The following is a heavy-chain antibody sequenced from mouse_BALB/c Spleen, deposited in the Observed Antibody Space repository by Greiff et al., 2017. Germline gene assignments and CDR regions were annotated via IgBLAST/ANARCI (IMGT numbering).Heavy chain of an antibody. D-gene: IGHD1-2*01. CDR3: ARSYYGLYYFDY. CDR1: GYTFTSYW. CDR2: INPSNGRT. V-gene: IGHV1S81*02. Sequence: QVQLQQPGAELVKPGASVKLSCKASGYTFTSYWMHWVKQRPGQGLEWIGEINPSNGRTNYNEKFKSKATLTVDKSSSTAYMQLSSLTSEDSAVYYCARSYYGLYYFDYWGQGTTLTVSS. J-gene: IGHJ2*01.